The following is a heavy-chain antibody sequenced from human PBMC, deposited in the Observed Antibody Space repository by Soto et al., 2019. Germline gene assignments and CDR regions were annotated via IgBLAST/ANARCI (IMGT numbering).Heavy chain of an antibody. CDR3: ASGGSGWHTYYYYGMDV. CDR2: IYPGDSDT. Sequence: GESLKISCKGSEYSFTSYWIGWVRQMPGKGLEWMWIIYPGDSDTRYSPSFQGQVTISADKAISTAYLQWRSLKVSDNAMSYCASGGSGWHTYYYYGMDVWGQGTTVTVXS. J-gene: IGHJ6*02. CDR1: EYSFTSYW. V-gene: IGHV5-51*01. D-gene: IGHD6-19*01.